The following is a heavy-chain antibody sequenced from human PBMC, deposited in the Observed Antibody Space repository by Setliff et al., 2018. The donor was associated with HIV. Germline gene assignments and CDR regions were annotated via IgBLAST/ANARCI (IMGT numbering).Heavy chain of an antibody. D-gene: IGHD2-15*01. Sequence: GESLKISCKGSGYSFNTYWIGWVRQRPGKGLEWMGIIYPGDSETRYSPFFQGQVTSSADKSITTAYLQWSSLKASDTAMCYCVRHWYCSGGSCYSLLANFYYGLDVWGLGTSVTVSS. V-gene: IGHV5-51*01. CDR3: VRHWYCSGGSCYSLLANFYYGLDV. CDR2: IYPGDSET. J-gene: IGHJ6*02. CDR1: GYSFNTYW.